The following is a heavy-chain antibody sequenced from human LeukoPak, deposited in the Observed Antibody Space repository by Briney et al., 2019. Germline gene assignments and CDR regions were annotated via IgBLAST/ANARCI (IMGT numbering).Heavy chain of an antibody. CDR3: ARVGIQYCSGGSCYRTAFDY. CDR1: GYTFTGYY. D-gene: IGHD2-15*01. CDR2: INPNRGGT. V-gene: IGHV1-2*02. Sequence: GGSVKVSCKASGYTFTGYYMHWVRQAPGQGLEGMGGINPNRGGTNYAQKFQGRVTMTRDTSISTAYMELSRLRSDDTAVYYCARVGIQYCSGGSCYRTAFDYWGQGTLVTVSS. J-gene: IGHJ4*02.